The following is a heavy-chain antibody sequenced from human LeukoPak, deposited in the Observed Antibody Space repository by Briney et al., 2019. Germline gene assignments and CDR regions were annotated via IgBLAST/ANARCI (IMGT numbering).Heavy chain of an antibody. D-gene: IGHD3/OR15-3a*01. V-gene: IGHV3-7*03. J-gene: IGHJ4*02. Sequence: GGSLRLSCVASGFTFRKYWMSWVRQAPGKGLEWVANIKLDGSEKNYVDSVKGRFTISRDNTKNTLYLQMNSLRAEDTAVFYCARDQYDTWSRRGNFDSWGQGTLVIVSS. CDR1: GFTFRKYW. CDR3: ARDQYDTWSRRGNFDS. CDR2: IKLDGSEK.